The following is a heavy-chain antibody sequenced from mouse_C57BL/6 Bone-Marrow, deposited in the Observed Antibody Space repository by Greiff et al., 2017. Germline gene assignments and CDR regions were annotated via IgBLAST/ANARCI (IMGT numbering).Heavy chain of an antibody. V-gene: IGHV1-55*01. CDR1: GYTFTSYW. CDR2: IYPGSGST. J-gene: IGHJ2*01. D-gene: IGHD1-1*01. Sequence: VQLQQPGAELVKPGASVKMSCKASGYTFTSYWITWVKQRPGQGLEWIGDIYPGSGSTNYNEKFKSKATLTVDTSSSTAYMQLSSLTSEDSAVYYCARSPPYGSSLDDWGQGTTLTVSS. CDR3: ARSPPYGSSLDD.